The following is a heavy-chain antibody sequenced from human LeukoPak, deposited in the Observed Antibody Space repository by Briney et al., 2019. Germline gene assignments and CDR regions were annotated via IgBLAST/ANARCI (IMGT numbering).Heavy chain of an antibody. V-gene: IGHV1-2*02. Sequence: ASVKVSCKASGYTFTCYYMHWVRQAPGQGLEWMGWINPNSGGTNYAQKFQGRVTMTRDTSISTAYMELSRLRSDDTAVYYCARDHMVRGVIRDWGQGTLVTVSS. CDR2: INPNSGGT. D-gene: IGHD3-10*01. CDR3: ARDHMVRGVIRD. CDR1: GYTFTCYY. J-gene: IGHJ4*02.